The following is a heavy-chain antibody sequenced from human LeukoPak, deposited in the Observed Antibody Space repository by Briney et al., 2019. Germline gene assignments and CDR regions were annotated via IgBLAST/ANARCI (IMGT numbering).Heavy chain of an antibody. Sequence: SETLSLTCTVSGGSISSYYWGWIRQPPGKGLEWIGYIYYSGSTNYNPSLKSRVTISVDTSKNQFSLKLSSVTAADTAVYYCARASIAVAGNFDYLGQGTLVTVSS. J-gene: IGHJ4*02. CDR2: IYYSGST. CDR3: ARASIAVAGNFDY. CDR1: GGSISSYY. D-gene: IGHD6-19*01. V-gene: IGHV4-59*08.